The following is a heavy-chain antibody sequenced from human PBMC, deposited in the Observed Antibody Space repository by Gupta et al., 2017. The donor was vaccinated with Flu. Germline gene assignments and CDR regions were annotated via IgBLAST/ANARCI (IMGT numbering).Heavy chain of an antibody. CDR3: ARGPTYTTGWSDVWLDP. J-gene: IGHJ5*02. CDR1: GYPFMFTDFF. Sequence: QMQLVQSGAEVKKPGASVKVSCQTSGYPFMFTDFFIHWVRRAPGQGLEWMGSIHPTSGGTNYARKFLGKVTMTRDTSINTAYMEVSGLRFDDTAVYYCARGPTYTTGWSDVWLDPWGQGTLVTVSS. V-gene: IGHV1-2*02. D-gene: IGHD6-19*01. CDR2: IHPTSGGT.